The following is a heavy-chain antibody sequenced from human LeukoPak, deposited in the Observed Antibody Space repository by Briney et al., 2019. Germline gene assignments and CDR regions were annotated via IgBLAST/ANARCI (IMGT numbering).Heavy chain of an antibody. J-gene: IGHJ4*02. CDR2: IIPIFATA. V-gene: IGHV1-69*05. CDR1: GGTFSSYG. D-gene: IGHD3-22*01. Sequence: ASVKVSCKASGGTFSSYGISWVRQAPGQGLEWMGTIIPIFATANYAQKFQGRVTITTDESMSTAYMELSSLRSEDTAVYYCAKTITYYYDNSAYPSFDYWGQGTLVTVSS. CDR3: AKTITYYYDNSAYPSFDY.